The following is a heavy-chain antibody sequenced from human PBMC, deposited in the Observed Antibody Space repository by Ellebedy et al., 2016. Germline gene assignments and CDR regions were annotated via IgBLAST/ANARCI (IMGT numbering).Heavy chain of an antibody. CDR3: AKSPSGSYALDY. CDR1: GFTFSSYA. CDR2: ISGSGGST. J-gene: IGHJ4*02. D-gene: IGHD1-26*01. Sequence: GGSLRLSXAASGFTFSSYAMSWVRQAPGKGLEWVSAISGSGGSTYYADSVKGRFTISRDNSKNTLYLQMNSLRAEDTAVYYCAKSPSGSYALDYWGQGTLVTVSS. V-gene: IGHV3-23*01.